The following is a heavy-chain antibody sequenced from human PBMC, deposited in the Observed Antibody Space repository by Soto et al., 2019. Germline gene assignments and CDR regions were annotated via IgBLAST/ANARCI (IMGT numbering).Heavy chain of an antibody. J-gene: IGHJ6*02. CDR3: ATPSTKALTGLSYYGMDV. V-gene: IGHV1-24*01. D-gene: IGHD7-27*01. CDR2: FDPEDGET. CDR1: GYTLTELS. Sequence: ASVKVSCKVSGYTLTELSMHWVRQAPGKGLEWMGGFDPEDGETIYAQKFQGRVTMTEDTSTDTAYMELSSLRSEDTAVYYCATPSTKALTGLSYYGMDVWGQGTTVTVSS.